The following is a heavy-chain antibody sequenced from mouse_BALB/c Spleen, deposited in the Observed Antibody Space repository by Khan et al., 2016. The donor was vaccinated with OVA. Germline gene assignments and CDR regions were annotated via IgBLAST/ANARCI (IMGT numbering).Heavy chain of an antibody. J-gene: IGHJ3*01. V-gene: IGHV14-1*02. CDR1: GFNIKDYY. Sequence: VQLQQSGAELVRPGALVNLSCKASGFNIKDYYIHWVKQRPEQGLEWIGWIDPENGNTIYDPKFQGKARITSDTSSKPAYLQLISLTSYDTSVVYCARDGYTPLFAYWGQGTLVTVSA. D-gene: IGHD2-3*01. CDR2: IDPENGNT. CDR3: ARDGYTPLFAY.